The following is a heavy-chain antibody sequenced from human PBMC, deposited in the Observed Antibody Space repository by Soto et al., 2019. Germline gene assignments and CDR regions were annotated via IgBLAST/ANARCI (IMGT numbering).Heavy chain of an antibody. J-gene: IGHJ4*02. CDR1: GFTFSSYG. V-gene: IGHV3-33*01. D-gene: IGHD3-10*01. CDR3: ARDAYLGSGSYAY. CDR2: IWYDGSNK. Sequence: QVQLVESGGGVVQPGRSLRLSCAASGFTFSSYGMHWVRQAPGKGLEWVALIWYDGSNKNYADSVKGRFTISRDDSNNTLYLRMNSLRAEDTAVYYWARDAYLGSGSYAYWGQGTLVTVSS.